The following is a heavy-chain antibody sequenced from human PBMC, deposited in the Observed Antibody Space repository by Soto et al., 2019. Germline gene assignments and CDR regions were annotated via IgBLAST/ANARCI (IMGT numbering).Heavy chain of an antibody. J-gene: IGHJ6*02. CDR2: ISGSGGST. CDR3: AKCAGDYDFWSGYYPIYYYYGMDV. D-gene: IGHD3-3*01. V-gene: IGHV3-23*01. Sequence: GGSLRLSCAASGFTFSSYAMSWVRQAPGKGLEWVSAISGSGGSTYYADSVKGRFTISRDNSKNTLYLQMNSLRAEDTAVYYCAKCAGDYDFWSGYYPIYYYYGMDVWGQGTTVTVSS. CDR1: GFTFSSYA.